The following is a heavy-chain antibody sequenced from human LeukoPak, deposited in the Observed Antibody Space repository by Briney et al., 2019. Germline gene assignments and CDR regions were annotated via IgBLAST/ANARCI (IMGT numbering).Heavy chain of an antibody. Sequence: PGGSLRLSCAASGFTFSSYGMHWVRQAPGKGLEWVAFIRYDGSNKYYADSVKGRFTISRDNSKNTLYLQMNSLRAEDTAVYYCAKGERVLLWFGELLYHYDAFDIWGQGTMVTVSS. CDR3: AKGERVLLWFGELLYHYDAFDI. D-gene: IGHD3-10*01. CDR1: GFTFSSYG. CDR2: IRYDGSNK. J-gene: IGHJ3*02. V-gene: IGHV3-30*02.